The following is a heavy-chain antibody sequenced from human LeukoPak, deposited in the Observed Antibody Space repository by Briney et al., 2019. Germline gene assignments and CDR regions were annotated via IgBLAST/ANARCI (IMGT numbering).Heavy chain of an antibody. CDR1: GYSISSGYY. CDR3: ARRSYSDY. V-gene: IGHV4-38-2*01. Sequence: SETLSLTCAVSGYSISSGYYWGWIRQPPGKGLGWIGSIYHSGSTYYNPSLKSRVTISVDTSKNQFSLKLSSVTAADTAVYYCARRSYSDYWGQGTLVTVSS. CDR2: IYHSGST. J-gene: IGHJ4*02.